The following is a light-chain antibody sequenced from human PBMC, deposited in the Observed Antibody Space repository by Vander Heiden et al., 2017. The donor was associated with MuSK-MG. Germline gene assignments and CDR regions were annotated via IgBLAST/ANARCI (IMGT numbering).Light chain of an antibody. CDR1: RSNIGSNH. V-gene: IGLV1-47*01. J-gene: IGLJ2*01. CDR2: GTD. CDR3: AAWDDSLRGHVL. Sequence: QAVLTQPVSVSGTPGQRITISCSGSRSNIGSNHVYWYQQFPGTAHKVLIFGTDQRPSGVPDRFSGSKSGTSASLAISGLRPDDEADYYCAAWDDSLRGHVLFGGGTKVTVL.